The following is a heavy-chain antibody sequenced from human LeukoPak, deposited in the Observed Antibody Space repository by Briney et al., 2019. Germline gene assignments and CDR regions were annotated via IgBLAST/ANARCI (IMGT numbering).Heavy chain of an antibody. CDR2: IIPIFGTA. V-gene: IGHV1-69*05. CDR1: GGTFSSYA. CDR3: ARVSIVYYDSSGYYSWTNWFDP. J-gene: IGHJ5*02. Sequence: ASVKISCKASGGTFSSYAISWVRQAPGQGLEWMGGIIPIFGTANYAEKFQGRVTITTDESTSTAYMELSRLRSENTAVYYCARVSIVYYDSSGYYSWTNWFDPWGQGTLVTVSS. D-gene: IGHD3-22*01.